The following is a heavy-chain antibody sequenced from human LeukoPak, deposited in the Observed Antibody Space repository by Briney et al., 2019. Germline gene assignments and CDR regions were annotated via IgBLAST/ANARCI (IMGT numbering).Heavy chain of an antibody. CDR1: GGTFISYA. J-gene: IGHJ4*02. CDR2: IIPIFGTA. D-gene: IGHD3-22*01. V-gene: IGHV1-69*01. CDR3: ASDAGNYYDSSGYYPFDY. Sequence: SVKVSCKASGGTFISYAISWARQAPGQGLEWMGGIIPIFGTANYAQKFQGRVTITAGESTSTAYMELSSLRSEDTAVYYCASDAGNYYDSSGYYPFDYWGQGTLVTVSS.